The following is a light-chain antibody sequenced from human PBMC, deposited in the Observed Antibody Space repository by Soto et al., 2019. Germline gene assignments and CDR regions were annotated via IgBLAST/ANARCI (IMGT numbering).Light chain of an antibody. CDR1: QSVSSSY. J-gene: IGKJ1*01. V-gene: IGKV3-20*01. Sequence: EIVLTQSPGTLSLSPGERATLSCRASQSVSSSYLAWYQQKPGQAPRLLIYGASSRATGIPDRFSGSGSGTDFPLTISRLEREDCAVYYCQQCVSHGTFSQGAKVEIK. CDR3: QQCVSHGT. CDR2: GAS.